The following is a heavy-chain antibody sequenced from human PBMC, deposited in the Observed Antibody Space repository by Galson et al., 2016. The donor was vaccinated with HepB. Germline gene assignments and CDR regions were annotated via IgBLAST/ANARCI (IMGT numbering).Heavy chain of an antibody. CDR2: VNSDGSRT. V-gene: IGHV3-74*01. CDR3: ARCPGSPVVGDFSHGLDV. J-gene: IGHJ6*02. CDR1: GFTFSTYW. D-gene: IGHD2-21*02. Sequence: SLRLSCAASGFTFSTYWMHWVRQVPGMGLVWVSRVNSDGSRTTYVDSVKGRFTIPRDNAKNTLYLQMNSLRVEETAVDYCARCPGSPVVGDFSHGLDVWGHGATVTVSS.